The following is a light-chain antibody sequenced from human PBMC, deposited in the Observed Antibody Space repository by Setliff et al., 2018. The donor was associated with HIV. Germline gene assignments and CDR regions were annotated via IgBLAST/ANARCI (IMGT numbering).Light chain of an antibody. CDR3: QSYDSSLSAV. CDR2: GNN. J-gene: IGLJ1*01. V-gene: IGLV1-40*01. Sequence: VLTQPPSVSGAPGRRVTISCTGTSSNIGAGYDVHWYQQLPGTAPKLLIYGNNNRPSGVPNRFSGSSSGSAASLAITGLQAEDEADYYCQSYDSSLSAVFGTGTKVTVL. CDR1: SSNIGAGYD.